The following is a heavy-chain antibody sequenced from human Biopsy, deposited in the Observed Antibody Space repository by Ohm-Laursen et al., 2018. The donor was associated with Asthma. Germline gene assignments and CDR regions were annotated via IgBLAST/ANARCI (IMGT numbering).Heavy chain of an antibody. J-gene: IGHJ4*02. V-gene: IGHV3-30-3*01. CDR3: SRDTLGYYFDI. CDR2: ITFDGSTQ. D-gene: IGHD6-13*01. Sequence: RPLRLSCAASGTHFGSYNMHWARQAPGKGLEWVAVITFDGSTQHYGDSVKGRFTISRDNSKNMLFLQMNSLRAEDTAVYYCSRDTLGYYFDIWGQGAQVTVSS. CDR1: GTHFGSYN.